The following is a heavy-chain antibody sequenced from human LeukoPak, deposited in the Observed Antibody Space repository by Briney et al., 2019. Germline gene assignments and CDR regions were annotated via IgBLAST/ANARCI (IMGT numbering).Heavy chain of an antibody. CDR3: ARDPFWSGYTFDY. D-gene: IGHD3-3*01. CDR2: INHSGST. J-gene: IGHJ4*02. V-gene: IGHV4-34*01. Sequence: SETLSLTCAVYGGSFSGYYWSWIRQPPGKGLEWIREINHSGSTNYNPSLKSRVTISVDTSKNQFSLKLSSVTAADTAVYYCARDPFWSGYTFDYWGQGTLVTVSS. CDR1: GGSFSGYY.